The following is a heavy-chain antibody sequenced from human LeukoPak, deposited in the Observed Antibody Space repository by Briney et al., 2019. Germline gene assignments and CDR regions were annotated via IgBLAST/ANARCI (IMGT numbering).Heavy chain of an antibody. Sequence: SETLSLTCTVSGGTVVTSAYCWGWIRQPPGKGLEYIGNVYYSGSAYYNPSLRSRVTLSIDTSSNQFSLRLTSVTAADTAVYYCVPLAGESWGPGTLVTVSS. CDR2: VYYSGSA. D-gene: IGHD1-26*01. CDR1: GGTVVTSAYC. V-gene: IGHV4-39*01. J-gene: IGHJ5*02. CDR3: VPLAGES.